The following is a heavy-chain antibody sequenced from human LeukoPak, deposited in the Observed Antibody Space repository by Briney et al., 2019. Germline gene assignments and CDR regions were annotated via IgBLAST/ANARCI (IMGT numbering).Heavy chain of an antibody. J-gene: IGHJ5*02. CDR2: IYHSGST. V-gene: IGHV4-30-2*01. CDR3: ARGGIAARRGWFDP. CDR1: GGSISSGGYS. D-gene: IGHD6-6*01. Sequence: SETLSLTCAVSGGSISSGGYSWSWIRQPPGKGLEWIGYIYHSGSTYYNPSLKSRVTIPVDRSKNQFSLKLSSVTAADTAVYYCARGGIAARRGWFDPWGQGTLVTVSS.